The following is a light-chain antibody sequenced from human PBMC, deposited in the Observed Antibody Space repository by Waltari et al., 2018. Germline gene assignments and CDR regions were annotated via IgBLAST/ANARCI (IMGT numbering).Light chain of an antibody. J-gene: IGKJ2*01. V-gene: IGKV2-28*01. Sequence: DVVVTQSPLSLPVTPGEPASIPCRSSQSLLQSNGHNYLDWYLQKPGQSPQLLIYLGSNRASGVPDRFSGSGSGTDFTLKISRVAAEDVGVYYCMQALETPMYTFGQGTKLEIK. CDR3: MQALETPMYT. CDR2: LGS. CDR1: QSLLQSNGHNY.